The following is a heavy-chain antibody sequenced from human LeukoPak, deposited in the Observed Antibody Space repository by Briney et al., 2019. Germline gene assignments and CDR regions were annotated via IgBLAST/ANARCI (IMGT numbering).Heavy chain of an antibody. V-gene: IGHV3-23*01. CDR2: ISGSGGST. CDR3: AKDHLYYGIRPFAHYYYGMDV. CDR1: GFTFSSYA. D-gene: IGHD3-22*01. Sequence: PGGSLRLSCAASGFTFSSYAMSWVRQAPGKGLEWVSAISGSGGSTYYADSVKGRFTISRDNSKNTLYLQMNSLRAEDTAVYYCAKDHLYYGIRPFAHYYYGMDVWGQGTTVTVSS. J-gene: IGHJ6*02.